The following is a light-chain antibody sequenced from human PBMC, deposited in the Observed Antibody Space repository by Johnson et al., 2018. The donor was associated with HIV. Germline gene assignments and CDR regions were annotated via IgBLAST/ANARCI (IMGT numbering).Light chain of an antibody. Sequence: QSVLTQPPSVSAAPGQKVTISCSGSSSNIVRNYVSWYQQLPGTAPKLLIFDNNKRPSGIPDRFSASQSGTSANLGITGLTTGDEADYYCGTWDSSLSAYVFGTGTKVTVL. V-gene: IGLV1-51*01. CDR2: DNN. J-gene: IGLJ1*01. CDR3: GTWDSSLSAYV. CDR1: SSNIVRNY.